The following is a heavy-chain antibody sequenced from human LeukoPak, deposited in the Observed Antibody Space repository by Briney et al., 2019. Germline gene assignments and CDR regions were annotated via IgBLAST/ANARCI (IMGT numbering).Heavy chain of an antibody. CDR2: IYSSGTT. J-gene: IGHJ4*02. Sequence: PSETLSLTCTVSGGPMSGYFWAWIRRPAGKGLEWIGRIYSSGTTNYNLSLKSRVTMSLDTSKNLFSLKLSSVTAVDTAVYYCARERTIFGVVTIPFDYWGQGTLVTVSS. V-gene: IGHV4-4*07. CDR3: ARERTIFGVVTIPFDY. CDR1: GGPMSGYF. D-gene: IGHD3-3*01.